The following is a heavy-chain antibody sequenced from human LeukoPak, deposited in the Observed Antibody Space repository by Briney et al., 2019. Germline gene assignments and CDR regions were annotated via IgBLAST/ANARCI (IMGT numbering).Heavy chain of an antibody. V-gene: IGHV3-7*01. D-gene: IGHD5-18*01. CDR1: GFTFSSYW. CDR3: ARDRVQLWFLAGDAFDI. CDR2: IKQDGSEK. J-gene: IGHJ3*02. Sequence: GGSLRLSCAASGFTFSSYWMSWVRQAPGKGLEWVANIKQDGSEKYYVGSVKGRFTISRDNAKNSLYLQMNSLRAEDTAVYYCARDRVQLWFLAGDAFDIWGQGTMVTVSS.